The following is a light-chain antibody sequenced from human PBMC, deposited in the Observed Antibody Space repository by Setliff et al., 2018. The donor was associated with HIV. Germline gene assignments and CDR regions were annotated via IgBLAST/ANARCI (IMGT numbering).Light chain of an antibody. CDR3: SSYTNSSSGV. Sequence: QSALTQPPSASGSPGQSVTISCTGTSSDVGAYNYVSWYQQHPGKAPKLMIYEVSNRPSGISNRFSGSKSGNTASLTVSGLQAEDEADYYCSSYTNSSSGVFGTGTKVTVL. V-gene: IGLV2-14*01. CDR2: EVS. CDR1: SSDVGAYNY. J-gene: IGLJ1*01.